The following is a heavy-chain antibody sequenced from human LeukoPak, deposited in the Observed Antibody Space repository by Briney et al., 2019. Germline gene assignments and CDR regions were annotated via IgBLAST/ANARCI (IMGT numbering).Heavy chain of an antibody. J-gene: IGHJ6*02. V-gene: IGHV1-18*01. D-gene: IGHD4-17*01. Sequence: ASVKVSCKASGYTFTSYGISWVRQAPGQGLEWMGWISAYNGNTNYAQKLQGRVTMTTDTSTSTAYMELRSLRSDDTAVYYCASGNGARVLYGMDVWGQGTTVTVSS. CDR2: ISAYNGNT. CDR1: GYTFTSYG. CDR3: ASGNGARVLYGMDV.